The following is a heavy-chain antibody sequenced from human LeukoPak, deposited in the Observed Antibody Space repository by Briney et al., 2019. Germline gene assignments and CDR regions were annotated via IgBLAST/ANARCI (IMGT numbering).Heavy chain of an antibody. D-gene: IGHD6-13*01. J-gene: IGHJ5*02. Sequence: ASVKVSCKASGYTFTGYYMHWVRQAPGQGLEWMGWINPNSGGTNYAQKVQGRVTMTRDTSISTAYMELSRLRSDDTAVYYCARLYSSSWYNWFDPWGQGTLVTVSS. V-gene: IGHV1-2*02. CDR1: GYTFTGYY. CDR3: ARLYSSSWYNWFDP. CDR2: INPNSGGT.